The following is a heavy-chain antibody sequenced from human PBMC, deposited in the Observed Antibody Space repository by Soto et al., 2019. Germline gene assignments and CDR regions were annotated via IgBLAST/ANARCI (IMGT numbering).Heavy chain of an antibody. D-gene: IGHD5-12*01. V-gene: IGHV3-30-3*01. CDR3: ARDGRAYSGQDSLDF. Sequence: GGSLRLSCAASGFTFSSYAMHWVRHAPGEGLEWVAVISFHGTNKNYADSVKGRFTISRDNSNNTVFLEMNSLRPEDTAMYYCARDGRAYSGQDSLDFWGQGTPVTAPQ. J-gene: IGHJ4*02. CDR2: ISFHGTNK. CDR1: GFTFSSYA.